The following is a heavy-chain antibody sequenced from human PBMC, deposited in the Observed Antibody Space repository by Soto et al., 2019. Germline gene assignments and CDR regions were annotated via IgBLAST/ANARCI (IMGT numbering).Heavy chain of an antibody. CDR3: ARVLRYGGNPPFYFDY. J-gene: IGHJ4*02. Sequence: PSETLSLTCTVSGGSISSYYWSWIRQPPGKGLEWIGYIYYSGSTNYNPSLKSRVTISVDTSKNQFSLKLSSVTAADTAVYYCARVLRYGGNPPFYFDYWGQGTLVTVSS. V-gene: IGHV4-59*01. CDR2: IYYSGST. D-gene: IGHD2-15*01. CDR1: GGSISSYY.